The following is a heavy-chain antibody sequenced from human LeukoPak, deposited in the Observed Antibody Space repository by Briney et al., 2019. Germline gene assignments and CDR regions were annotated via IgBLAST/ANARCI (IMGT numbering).Heavy chain of an antibody. CDR3: ARDFTRAAAGPNFDY. J-gene: IGHJ4*02. Sequence: GGVPRLSCSAPGITLSSFEKKLGRPAPGEGRGWGLFISSSGSSIYYADSVKGRFTISRDNAKNSLSLQMNSLRAEDTAVYYCARDFTRAAAGPNFDYWGQGTLVTVSS. CDR1: GITLSSFE. V-gene: IGHV3-48*03. D-gene: IGHD6-13*01. CDR2: ISSSGSSI.